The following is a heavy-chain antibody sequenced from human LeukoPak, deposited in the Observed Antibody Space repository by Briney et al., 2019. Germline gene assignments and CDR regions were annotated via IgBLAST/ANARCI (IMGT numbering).Heavy chain of an antibody. D-gene: IGHD6-19*01. V-gene: IGHV4-38-2*02. CDR3: ARGQARLAWFDP. CDR1: GYSISSGYY. J-gene: IGHJ5*02. Sequence: SETLSLTCTVSGYSISSGYYWGWIRQPPGKGLEWIGSIYHSGSTYYNPSLKSRVTISVDTSKNQFSLRLTSVIAADTAVYYCARGQARLAWFDPWGQGTLVTVSX. CDR2: IYHSGST.